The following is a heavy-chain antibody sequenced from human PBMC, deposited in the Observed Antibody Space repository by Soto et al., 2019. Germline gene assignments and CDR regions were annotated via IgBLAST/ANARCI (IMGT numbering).Heavy chain of an antibody. CDR2: IYHSGSN. CDR3: ARLPYDIRRSPIYYVMDV. CDR1: GGSISSSKW. V-gene: IGHV4-4*02. J-gene: IGHJ6*02. Sequence: SETLSLTCAVYGGSISSSKWWRWVRQPPGKGLGWIGEIYHSGSNNYNPSLKSRVTISVDKSTNQFSLKLSSVTAADTAVYYCARLPYDIRRSPIYYVMDVWGQGATVTVSS. D-gene: IGHD3-9*01.